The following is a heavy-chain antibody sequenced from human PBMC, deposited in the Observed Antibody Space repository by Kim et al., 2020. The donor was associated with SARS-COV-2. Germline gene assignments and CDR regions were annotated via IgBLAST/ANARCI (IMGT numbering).Heavy chain of an antibody. CDR1: GGSISSGGYY. Sequence: SETLSLTCTVSGGSISSGGYYWSWIRQHPGKGLEWIGYIYYSGSTYYNPSLKSRVTISVDTSKNQFSLKLSSVTAADTAVYYCARVLLDYGGNYNWFDPWGQGTLVTVSS. CDR2: IYYSGST. D-gene: IGHD4-17*01. CDR3: ARVLLDYGGNYNWFDP. V-gene: IGHV4-31*03. J-gene: IGHJ5*02.